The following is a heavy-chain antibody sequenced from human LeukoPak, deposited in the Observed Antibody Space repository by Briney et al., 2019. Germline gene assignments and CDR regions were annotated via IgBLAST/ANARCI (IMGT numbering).Heavy chain of an antibody. CDR3: ARRGVGATTWDAFDI. J-gene: IGHJ3*02. V-gene: IGHV4-34*01. CDR2: INHSGST. CDR1: GGSFSGYY. Sequence: PSETLSLTCAVYGGSFSGYYWSWIRQPPGKGLEWIGEINHSGSTNYNPSLTSLKSRVTISVDTSKNQFSLKLSSVTAADTAVYYCARRGVGATTWDAFDIWGQGTLVTVSS. D-gene: IGHD1-26*01.